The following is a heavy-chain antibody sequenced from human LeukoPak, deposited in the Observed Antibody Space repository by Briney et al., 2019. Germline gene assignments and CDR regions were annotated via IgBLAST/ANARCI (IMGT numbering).Heavy chain of an antibody. J-gene: IGHJ4*02. CDR2: ITTSGSTI. V-gene: IGHV3-48*04. Sequence: QPGGSLRLSCAGSGFTFSNYWVHWVRQAPGKGLEWVSYITTSGSTIYYADSVKGRFTISRDNAKNSLYLQMNSLRAEDTAVYYCARGIRGSSSDCWGQGTLVTVST. CDR3: ARGIRGSSSDC. D-gene: IGHD6-6*01. CDR1: GFTFSNYW.